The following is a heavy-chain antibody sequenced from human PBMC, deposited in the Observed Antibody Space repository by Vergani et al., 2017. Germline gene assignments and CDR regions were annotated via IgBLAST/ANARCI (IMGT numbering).Heavy chain of an antibody. V-gene: IGHV3-64D*06. D-gene: IGHD2-15*01. CDR1: GFTFSSYA. J-gene: IGHJ4*02. Sequence: EVQLVESGGGLVQPGGSLRLSCSASGFTFSSYAMHWVRQAPGKGLEYVSAISSNGGSTYYADSVKGRFTISRDNSKNTLYLQMSSLRAEDTAVYYCVKEFVGYCSGGSCPLDYWGQGTLVTVSS. CDR3: VKEFVGYCSGGSCPLDY. CDR2: ISSNGGST.